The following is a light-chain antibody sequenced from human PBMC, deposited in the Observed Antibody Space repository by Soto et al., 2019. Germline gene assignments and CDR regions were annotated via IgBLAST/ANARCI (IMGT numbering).Light chain of an antibody. CDR2: AAS. Sequence: AIRMTQSPSSLSASTGDRVTITCRASQGISSYLAWYQQKPGKAPKLLIYAASTLQSGVPSRFSGSGSGTDFTLTISCLQSEDFATYYGQQYYSYPQTFGQGNKVEIK. CDR1: QGISSY. V-gene: IGKV1-8*01. J-gene: IGKJ1*01. CDR3: QQYYSYPQT.